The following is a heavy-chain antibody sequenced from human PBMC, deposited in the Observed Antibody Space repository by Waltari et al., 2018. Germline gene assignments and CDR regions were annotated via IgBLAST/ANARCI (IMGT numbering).Heavy chain of an antibody. CDR3: ARDQGGGVQYGNLAVAGPRGYFDY. D-gene: IGHD6-19*01. J-gene: IGHJ4*02. Sequence: QVQLVQSGAEVKKPGSSVKVSCKASGGTFSSYAISWVRQAPGQGLEWMGGIIPILGIANYAQKFQGRVTITADKSTSTAYMELSSLRSEDTAVYYCARDQGGGVQYGNLAVAGPRGYFDYWGQGTLVTVSS. CDR2: IIPILGIA. CDR1: GGTFSSYA. V-gene: IGHV1-69*10.